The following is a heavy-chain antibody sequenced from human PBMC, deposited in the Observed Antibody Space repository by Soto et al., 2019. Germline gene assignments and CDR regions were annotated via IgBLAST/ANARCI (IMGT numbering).Heavy chain of an antibody. CDR3: ATGSSGYYLLSYYTMDV. CDR1: GGSFSGYY. D-gene: IGHD3-22*01. J-gene: IGHJ6*02. V-gene: IGHV4-34*01. CDR2: INHSGST. Sequence: SETLSLTCGVYGGSFSGYYWSWIRQPPGKGLEWIGEINHSGSTNYNPSLKSRVTISVDKSKNHFSLELISVTAADMAVYYCATGSSGYYLLSYYTMDVWGQGTTVT.